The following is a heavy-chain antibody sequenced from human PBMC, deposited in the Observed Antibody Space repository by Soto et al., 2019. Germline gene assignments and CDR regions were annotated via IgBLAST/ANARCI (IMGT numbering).Heavy chain of an antibody. Sequence: GGSLILSCAASGFTFSSYAMSWVRQAPGKGLEWVSAISGSGGSTYYADSVKGRFTISRDNSKNTLYLQMNSLRAEDTAVYYCAKVRGSRYCSGGSCLHFDYWGQGTLVTVSS. V-gene: IGHV3-23*01. CDR3: AKVRGSRYCSGGSCLHFDY. CDR2: ISGSGGST. CDR1: GFTFSSYA. J-gene: IGHJ4*02. D-gene: IGHD2-15*01.